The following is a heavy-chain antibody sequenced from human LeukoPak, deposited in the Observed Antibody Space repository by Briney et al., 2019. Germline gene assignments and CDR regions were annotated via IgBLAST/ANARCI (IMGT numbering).Heavy chain of an antibody. CDR2: IIPIFGTA. J-gene: IGHJ4*02. Sequence: SVKVSCKASGGTFSSYAISWVRQAPGQGLEWMGGIIPIFGTANYAQKFQGRVTITTDDSTSTAYMELSSLRSEDTAVYYCASSGRGYSGYDSGFDYWGQGTLVTVSS. CDR3: ASSGRGYSGYDSGFDY. V-gene: IGHV1-69*05. D-gene: IGHD5-12*01. CDR1: GGTFSSYA.